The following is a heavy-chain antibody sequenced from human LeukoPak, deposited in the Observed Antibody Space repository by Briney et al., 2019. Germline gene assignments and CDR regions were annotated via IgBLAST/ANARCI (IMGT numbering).Heavy chain of an antibody. CDR2: INNSGDNT. CDR3: AKSHSVGYRGYFDS. D-gene: IGHD5-18*01. CDR1: RFTFTTYA. V-gene: IGHV3-23*01. J-gene: IGHJ4*02. Sequence: GGSLRLSCAASRFTFTTYAMSWVRRAPGKGLEWLSTINNSGDNTYYADSVKGRFTISRDNSKNTLSLQINSLRADDTAVYYCAKSHSVGYRGYFDSWGRGALVTVSS.